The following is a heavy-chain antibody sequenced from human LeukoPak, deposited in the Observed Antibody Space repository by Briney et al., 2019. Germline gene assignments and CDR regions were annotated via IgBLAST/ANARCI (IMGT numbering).Heavy chain of an antibody. D-gene: IGHD4-17*01. Sequence: GGSLRLSCAASGFTVSSNYMSWVRQAPGKGLEWVSVIYSGGSTYYADSVKGRFTISRDNSKNTLYLQMNSLRAEDTAVYYCASDYGDQYYFDYWGQGTLVTVSS. CDR2: IYSGGST. J-gene: IGHJ4*02. V-gene: IGHV3-66*01. CDR3: ASDYGDQYYFDY. CDR1: GFTVSSNY.